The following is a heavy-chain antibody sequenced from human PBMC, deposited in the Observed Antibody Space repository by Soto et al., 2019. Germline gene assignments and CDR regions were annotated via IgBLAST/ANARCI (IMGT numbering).Heavy chain of an antibody. Sequence: QVQLQQWGAGLLKPSETLSLTCAVYGGSFSGYYWSWIRQPPGKGLEWIGEIKHSGSTNYNPSLKSRVTISVDTSKNQFSLKLSSVTAADTAVYYCARGRRGGTRAQYFQHWGQGTLVTVSS. CDR3: ARGRRGGTRAQYFQH. CDR2: IKHSGST. V-gene: IGHV4-34*01. D-gene: IGHD2-15*01. CDR1: GGSFSGYY. J-gene: IGHJ1*01.